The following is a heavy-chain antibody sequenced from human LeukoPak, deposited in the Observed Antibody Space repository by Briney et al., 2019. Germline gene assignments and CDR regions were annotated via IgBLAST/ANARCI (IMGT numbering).Heavy chain of an antibody. J-gene: IGHJ4*02. D-gene: IGHD3-10*01. CDR3: ARVRAAGHIIRGYFDY. Sequence: SETLSLTCTVSGGSISSYYWSWIRQPPGKGLEWIGYIYYSGSTNYNPSLKSRVTISVDTSKNQFSLKLSSVTAADTAVYYCARVRAAGHIIRGYFDYWGQGTLVTVSS. CDR1: GGSISSYY. V-gene: IGHV4-59*01. CDR2: IYYSGST.